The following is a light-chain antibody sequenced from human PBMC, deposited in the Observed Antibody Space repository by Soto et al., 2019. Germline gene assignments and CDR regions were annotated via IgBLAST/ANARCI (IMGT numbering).Light chain of an antibody. CDR1: QSVSSN. V-gene: IGKV3-15*01. CDR3: QQYNNWPFT. CDR2: DAS. J-gene: IGKJ3*01. Sequence: EIGMAQSPGTLSVSPGERATLSCRASQSVSSNLAWYQQKPGQAPRLLIYDASTRATGIPARFSGSGSGTEFTLTISSLQSEDFAVYYCQQYNNWPFTFGPGTKVDIK.